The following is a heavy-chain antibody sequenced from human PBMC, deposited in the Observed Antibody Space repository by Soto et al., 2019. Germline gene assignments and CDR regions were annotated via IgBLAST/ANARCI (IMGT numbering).Heavy chain of an antibody. Sequence: QVQLVQSGAEVKKPGSSVKVSCKASGGTFSSYAISWVRQAPGQGLEWMGGIIPIFGTANYAQKFQGRVTITVDESTSTAYMELISMSSEYTAVYYCARVGVATVVPSTPEPPYYFDYWGQGNLVTVSS. CDR3: ARVGVATVVPSTPEPPYYFDY. CDR2: IIPIFGTA. D-gene: IGHD5-12*01. J-gene: IGHJ4*02. V-gene: IGHV1-69*01. CDR1: GGTFSSYA.